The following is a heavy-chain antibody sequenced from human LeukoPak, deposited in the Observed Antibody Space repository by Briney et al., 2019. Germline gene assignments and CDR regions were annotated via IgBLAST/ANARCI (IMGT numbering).Heavy chain of an antibody. Sequence: GASVKVSCKASGYTFTSYGISWVRQAPGQGLEWMGWISAYNGNTNYAQKLQGRVTMTTDTSTSTAYMELRSLRSDDTAVYYCTRVVAVAGLYYFDYWGQGTLVTVSS. CDR3: TRVVAVAGLYYFDY. V-gene: IGHV1-18*01. CDR1: GYTFTSYG. D-gene: IGHD6-19*01. J-gene: IGHJ4*02. CDR2: ISAYNGNT.